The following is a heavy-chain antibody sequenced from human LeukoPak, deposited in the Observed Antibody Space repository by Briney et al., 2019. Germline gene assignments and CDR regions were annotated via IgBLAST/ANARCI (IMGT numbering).Heavy chain of an antibody. CDR1: GGSFSGYY. J-gene: IGHJ4*02. V-gene: IGHV4-34*01. D-gene: IGHD4-17*01. Sequence: SETLSLTCAVYGGSFSGYYWSWIRQPPGKGLEWIGEINHSGSTNYNPSLKSRVTISVDTSKNQFSLKLSSVTAADTAVYYCARRAGYGDYIDYWGQGTLVTVSS. CDR2: INHSGST. CDR3: ARRAGYGDYIDY.